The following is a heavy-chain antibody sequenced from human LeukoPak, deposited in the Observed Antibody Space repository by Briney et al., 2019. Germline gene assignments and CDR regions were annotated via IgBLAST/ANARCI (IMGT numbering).Heavy chain of an antibody. CDR2: FDPEDGET. D-gene: IGHD1-26*01. V-gene: IGHV1-24*01. Sequence: ASVKVSCKVSGYTLTELSMHWERQAPGKGLDWMGSFDPEDGETIYAQKFQGRVTMTEDTSTDTAYMELSSLRSEDTAVYYCALVGATTASIDYWGQGTLVTVSS. CDR3: ALVGATTASIDY. CDR1: GYTLTELS. J-gene: IGHJ4*02.